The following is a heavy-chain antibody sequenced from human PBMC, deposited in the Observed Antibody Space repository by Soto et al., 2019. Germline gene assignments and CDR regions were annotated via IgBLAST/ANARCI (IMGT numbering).Heavy chain of an antibody. CDR3: AKVSRKGSAIDFDY. CDR2: VNPNNGDT. CDR1: GYTFSNYD. J-gene: IGHJ4*02. D-gene: IGHD3-10*01. Sequence: QVQLVQSGAELKKPGASVKVSCKASGYTFSNYDMNWVRQATGQGPEWIGWVNPNNGDTGYAQKFHGRVTLTTDISTTTAYMELTSLRSEDMAIYYCAKVSRKGSAIDFDYWGQGTLITVSS. V-gene: IGHV1-8*01.